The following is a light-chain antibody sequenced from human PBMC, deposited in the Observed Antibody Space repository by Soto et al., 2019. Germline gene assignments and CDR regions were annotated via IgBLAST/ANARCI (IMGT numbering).Light chain of an antibody. CDR3: QVWDSSSDPDVV. CDR1: NIGSKS. J-gene: IGLJ2*01. CDR2: YDS. V-gene: IGLV3-21*04. Sequence: SYELTQPPSVSVAPGKTARITCGGNNIGSKSVHWYQQKPGQAPVLVTYYDSDRPSGIPERFSGSNSGNTATLTISRVEAGDEADYYCQVWDSSSDPDVVFGGGTKLTVL.